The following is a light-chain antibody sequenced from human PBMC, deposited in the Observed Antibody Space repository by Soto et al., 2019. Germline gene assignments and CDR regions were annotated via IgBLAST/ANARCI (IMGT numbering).Light chain of an antibody. CDR2: EVN. CDR3: SSCAATANNPLI. J-gene: IGLJ2*01. Sequence: QSALTQPPSASGSPGQSVTISCTGTSSDVGAYNYVSWYQQHPGKAPKLMVYEVNKRPSGVPDRFSGSKSGNTASLTVSGVQAEDDADYYYSSCAATANNPLIFGGGTKLTVL. CDR1: SSDVGAYNY. V-gene: IGLV2-8*01.